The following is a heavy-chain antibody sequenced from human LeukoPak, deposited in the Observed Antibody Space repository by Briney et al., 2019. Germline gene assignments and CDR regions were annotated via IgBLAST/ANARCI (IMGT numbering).Heavy chain of an antibody. CDR1: GYTFTSYD. CDR3: ARGLRSGGLLWFREFMPPGIGHNYYYYYMDV. CDR2: MNPNSGNT. D-gene: IGHD3-10*01. V-gene: IGHV1-8*01. J-gene: IGHJ6*03. Sequence: ASVKVSCKAAGYTFTSYDINWVRQATGQGLEWMGWMNPNSGNTGYAQKFQGRVTMTRNNSISTAYMELSSLRSEDTAVYYCARGLRSGGLLWFREFMPPGIGHNYYYYYMDVWGKGTTVTVSS.